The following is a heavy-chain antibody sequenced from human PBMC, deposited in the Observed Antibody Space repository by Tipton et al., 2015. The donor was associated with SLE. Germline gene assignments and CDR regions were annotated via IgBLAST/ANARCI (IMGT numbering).Heavy chain of an antibody. D-gene: IGHD5-12*01. V-gene: IGHV3-23*01. Sequence: SLRLSCAASGFTFSNAWMSWVRQAPGKGLEWVSAISGSGGSTYYADSVKGRFTISRDNSKNTLYLQMNSLRAEDTAVYYCARHAGGYDFEDYFDYWGQGTLVTVSS. J-gene: IGHJ4*02. CDR3: ARHAGGYDFEDYFDY. CDR1: GFTFSNAW. CDR2: ISGSGGST.